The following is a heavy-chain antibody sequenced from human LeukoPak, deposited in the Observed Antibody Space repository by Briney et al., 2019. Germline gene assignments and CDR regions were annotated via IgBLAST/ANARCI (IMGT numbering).Heavy chain of an antibody. CDR2: IKQDGSEK. D-gene: IGHD1-26*01. CDR1: GFTFSTYW. V-gene: IGHV3-7*03. Sequence: GGSLRLSCTASGFTFSTYWMSWVRQAPGRGLEWVANIKQDGSEKYYVDSVKGRFTISRDNAKNSLYLQMNSLRAEDTAVYYCARDKIVGATYFDYWGQGTLVTVSS. CDR3: ARDKIVGATYFDY. J-gene: IGHJ4*02.